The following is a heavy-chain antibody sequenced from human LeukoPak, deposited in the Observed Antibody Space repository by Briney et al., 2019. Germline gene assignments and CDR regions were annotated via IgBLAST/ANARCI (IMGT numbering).Heavy chain of an antibody. V-gene: IGHV1-18*01. CDR3: ARVDTAMVTLSLDY. D-gene: IGHD5-18*01. CDR1: GYTFTSYG. CDR2: ISAYNGNT. J-gene: IGHJ4*02. Sequence: ASVKVSCKASGYTFTSYGISWARQAPGQGLEWVGWISAYNGNTNYAQKLQGRVTMTTDTSTSTAYMELRSLRSDDTAVYYCARVDTAMVTLSLDYWGQGTLVTVSS.